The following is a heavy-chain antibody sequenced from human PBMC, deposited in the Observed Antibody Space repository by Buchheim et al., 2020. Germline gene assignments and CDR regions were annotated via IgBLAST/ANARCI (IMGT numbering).Heavy chain of an antibody. CDR3: ARDLFCSSTSCYSFDY. CDR1: GFTFSSYA. CDR2: ISYDGSNK. Sequence: QVQLVESGGGVVQPGRSLRLSCAASGFTFSSYAMHWVRQAPGKGLEWVAVISYDGSNKYYADSVKGRFTISRDNSKNTLYLQMNSLRAEDTAVYYCARDLFCSSTSCYSFDYWGQGTL. J-gene: IGHJ4*02. V-gene: IGHV3-30-3*01. D-gene: IGHD2-2*01.